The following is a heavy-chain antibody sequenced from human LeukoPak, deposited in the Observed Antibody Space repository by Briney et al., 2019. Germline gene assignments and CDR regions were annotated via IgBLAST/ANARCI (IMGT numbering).Heavy chain of an antibody. CDR3: ASLSGSYSFDY. J-gene: IGHJ4*02. CDR2: IHYSGST. CDR1: GGSISSYY. V-gene: IGHV4-59*12. Sequence: SETLSLTCAVSGGSISSYYWSWIRQPPGRGLEWIGSIHYSGSTSYNSSLKSRVTMSIDTSKNQFSLKLSSVTAADTAVYYCASLSGSYSFDYWGQGTLVTVSS. D-gene: IGHD1-26*01.